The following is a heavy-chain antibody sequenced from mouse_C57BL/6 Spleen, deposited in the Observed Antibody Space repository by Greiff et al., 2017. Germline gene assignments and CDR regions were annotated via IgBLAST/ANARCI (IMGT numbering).Heavy chain of an antibody. V-gene: IGHV1-4*01. D-gene: IGHD2-4*01. CDR1: GYTFTSYT. CDR3: AEPYDYAFDY. J-gene: IGHJ2*01. CDR2: INPSSGYT. Sequence: QVQLQQSGADLARPGASVKLSCKASGYTFTSYTMHWVKQRPGQGLEWIGYINPSSGYTKYNQKFKGTATLTADKSSSTAYMQLSSLTSEDSAVYYCAEPYDYAFDYWGQGTTLTVSS.